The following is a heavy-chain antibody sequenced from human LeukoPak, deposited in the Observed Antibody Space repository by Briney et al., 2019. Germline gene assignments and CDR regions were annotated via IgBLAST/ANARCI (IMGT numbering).Heavy chain of an antibody. CDR1: GASISNSIYY. CDR2: IYYSGST. V-gene: IGHV4-39*01. CDR3: ARHPTYYDFWSGYYIIGGIDY. D-gene: IGHD3-3*01. J-gene: IGHJ4*02. Sequence: SETLSLTCTVSGASISNSIYYWGWIRQPPGKGLEWIGSIYYSGSTYYNPSLKSRVTISVDTSKNQFSLKLSSVTAADTAVYYCARHPTYYDFWSGYYIIGGIDYWGQGTLVTVSS.